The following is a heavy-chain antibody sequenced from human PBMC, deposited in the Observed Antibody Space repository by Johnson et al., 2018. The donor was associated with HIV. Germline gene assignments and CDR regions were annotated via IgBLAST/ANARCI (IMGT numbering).Heavy chain of an antibody. CDR1: VFTFSSYD. CDR3: AKDPYKYSSSSYAFDI. V-gene: IGHV3-13*01. Sequence: EVQLVESGGGLVQPGGSLRLSCAASVFTFSSYDMHWVRQATGKGLEWVSAIGTAGDTYYPGSVKGRFTISRDNAKNSLYLQMNSLRAEDTAVYYCAKDPYKYSSSSYAFDIWGQGTMVTVSS. D-gene: IGHD6-6*01. J-gene: IGHJ3*02. CDR2: IGTAGDT.